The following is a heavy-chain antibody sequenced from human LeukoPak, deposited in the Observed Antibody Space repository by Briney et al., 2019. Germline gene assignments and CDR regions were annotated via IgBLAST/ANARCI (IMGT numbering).Heavy chain of an antibody. V-gene: IGHV4-39*01. J-gene: IGHJ4*02. CDR3: ARPSTISMIAG. D-gene: IGHD3-22*01. CDR1: GGSISSSLYY. CDR2: IHSSGNA. Sequence: PSETLSLTCTVSGGSISSSLYYWAWVRQPPGKGLEWIGSIHSSGNAYYNPSLKSRGTISVDTAKNQLSLKLSSETAADTAVYYCARPSTISMIAGWGQGTLVTVSS.